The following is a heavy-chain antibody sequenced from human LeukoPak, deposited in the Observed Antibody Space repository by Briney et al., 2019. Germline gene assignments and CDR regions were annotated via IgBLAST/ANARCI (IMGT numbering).Heavy chain of an antibody. CDR2: IIPIFGTA. CDR1: GGTFSSYA. Sequence: ASVKVSCKASGGTFSSYAISWVRQAPGQGLEWMGGIIPIFGTANYAQKFQGRVTITTDESTSTAYMELNSLRAEDTAVYYCARDQTHYYDSSLYGMDVWGQGTTVTVSS. V-gene: IGHV1-69*05. J-gene: IGHJ6*02. D-gene: IGHD3-22*01. CDR3: ARDQTHYYDSSLYGMDV.